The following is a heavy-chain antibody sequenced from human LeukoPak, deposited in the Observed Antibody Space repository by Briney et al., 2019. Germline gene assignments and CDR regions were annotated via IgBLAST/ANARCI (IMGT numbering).Heavy chain of an antibody. J-gene: IGHJ4*02. Sequence: GGSLRLSCAASGFTFRSYAMSWVRQAPGKGLEWVSAISGSGGSTYYADSVRGRFTISRDNSKNTLYLQMNSLRAEDTAVYYCAKGPESLRLLGPCDYWGQGTLVTVSS. CDR3: AKGPESLRLLGPCDY. V-gene: IGHV3-23*01. D-gene: IGHD3-3*01. CDR2: ISGSGGST. CDR1: GFTFRSYA.